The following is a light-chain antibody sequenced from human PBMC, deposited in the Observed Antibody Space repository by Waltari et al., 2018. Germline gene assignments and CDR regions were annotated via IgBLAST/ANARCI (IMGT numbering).Light chain of an antibody. V-gene: IGKV2D-29*01. Sequence: DIVMTQTPLSLSVTPGQPASISCKSSQSLVHSDGKTYLYWYFQKAGQPPQLLIYEGSNRGVGVPGRFSGSGSATDFTLKSSRVEAEDVGSFYCMQSLLGPLTVGGGTKVEFK. CDR3: MQSLLGPLT. CDR1: QSLVHSDGKTY. J-gene: IGKJ4*01. CDR2: EGS.